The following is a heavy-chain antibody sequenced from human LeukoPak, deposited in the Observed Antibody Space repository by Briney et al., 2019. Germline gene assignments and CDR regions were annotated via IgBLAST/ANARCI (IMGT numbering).Heavy chain of an antibody. CDR3: EGGSSDTFDI. Sequence: GGSLRLSCAPSGLTFNTYGMIWVRQAPGKGLEWVSYFSSSSGTIHYADSVKGRFTVSRDNAKSSLSLQVNSLRDDDAALYCCEGGSSDTFDIWGQGTMVTVSS. CDR2: FSSSSGTI. J-gene: IGHJ3*02. D-gene: IGHD1-26*01. CDR1: GLTFNTYG. V-gene: IGHV3-48*02.